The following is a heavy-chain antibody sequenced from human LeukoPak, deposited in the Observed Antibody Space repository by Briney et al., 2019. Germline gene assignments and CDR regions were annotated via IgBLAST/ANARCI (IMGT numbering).Heavy chain of an antibody. D-gene: IGHD4-23*01. CDR2: IYHSGST. CDR1: GGSISSGGYY. CDR3: ARDSETTVVTPGAVDY. V-gene: IGHV4-30-2*01. J-gene: IGHJ4*02. Sequence: SQTLSLTCTVSGGSISSGGYYWSWIRQPPGKGLEWIGYIYHSGSTYYNPSLKSRVTISVDRSKNQFSLKLSSVTAADTAVYYCARDSETTVVTPGAVDYWGQGTLVTVSS.